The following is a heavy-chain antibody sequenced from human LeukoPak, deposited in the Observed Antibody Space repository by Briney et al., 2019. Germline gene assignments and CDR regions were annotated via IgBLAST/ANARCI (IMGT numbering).Heavy chain of an antibody. CDR1: GFILTDYG. CDR3: AKVGRNYGDYNGWFDP. V-gene: IGHV3-30*18. J-gene: IGHJ5*02. Sequence: GGSLRLSCAASGFILTDYGMHWVRQAPGKGLDWVAFMSYDGGNKYYADSVRGRFTISRDNSKNTLYLQMNTLRAEDTAVYYCAKVGRNYGDYNGWFDPWGQGTLVTVSS. D-gene: IGHD4-17*01. CDR2: MSYDGGNK.